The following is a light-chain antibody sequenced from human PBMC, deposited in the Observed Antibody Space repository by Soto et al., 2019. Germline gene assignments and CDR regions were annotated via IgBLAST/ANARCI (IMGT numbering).Light chain of an antibody. Sequence: DIQMTQSPSSLSASVGDRVTITCRASQGIGNYLGWYQQKPGKAPKRLIYDASSLQGGVPSRFGGSGSGTEFTLTNNGLQPEDFATYYCLQHNCYPWTFGQGTKVEIK. J-gene: IGKJ1*01. CDR3: LQHNCYPWT. CDR2: DAS. CDR1: QGIGNY. V-gene: IGKV1-17*01.